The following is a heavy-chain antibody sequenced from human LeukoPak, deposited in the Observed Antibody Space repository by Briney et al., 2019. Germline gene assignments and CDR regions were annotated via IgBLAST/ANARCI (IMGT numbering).Heavy chain of an antibody. D-gene: IGHD3-10*01. CDR3: AKRRVRGGPDFDY. CDR1: GFTFSSYA. V-gene: IGHV3-23*01. J-gene: IGHJ4*02. Sequence: GGSLRLSCAASGFTFSSYALSWVRQAPGKGLEWVSVISDNGDYTYYANFAKGRLTISRDNSKNTLYLQMSSLRVEDTAVYYCAKRRVRGGPDFDYWGQGTLVTVSS. CDR2: ISDNGDYT.